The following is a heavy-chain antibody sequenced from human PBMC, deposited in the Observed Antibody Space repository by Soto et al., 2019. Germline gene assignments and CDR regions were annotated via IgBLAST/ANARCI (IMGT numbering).Heavy chain of an antibody. D-gene: IGHD2-2*01. CDR1: GFTFSVSA. Sequence: EVQLVESGGGLVQPGGSLKLSCAASGFTFSVSAMHWVRQASGKGLEWVGRIRSKANSYATASAASVKGRFTISRDDSTNTAYLQMNSLNAEDTAVYYCTRAQCSSTSCYHYWGQGTLVTVSS. V-gene: IGHV3-73*01. CDR2: IRSKANSYAT. CDR3: TRAQCSSTSCYHY. J-gene: IGHJ4*02.